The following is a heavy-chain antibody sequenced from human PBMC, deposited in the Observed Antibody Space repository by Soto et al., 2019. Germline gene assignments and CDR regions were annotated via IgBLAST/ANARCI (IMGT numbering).Heavy chain of an antibody. Sequence: PGGSLRLSCAASGFTFSSYSMNWVRQAPGKGLEWVSSISSSSSYIYYADSVKGRFTISRDNAKNSLYLQMNSLRAEDTAVYYCARGAHIVVVTAAAFDYWGQGTLVTVS. J-gene: IGHJ4*02. CDR3: ARGAHIVVVTAAAFDY. V-gene: IGHV3-21*01. D-gene: IGHD2-21*02. CDR2: ISSSSSYI. CDR1: GFTFSSYS.